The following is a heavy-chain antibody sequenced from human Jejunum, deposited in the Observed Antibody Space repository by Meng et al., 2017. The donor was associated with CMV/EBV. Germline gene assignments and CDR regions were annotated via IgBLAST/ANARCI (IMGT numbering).Heavy chain of an antibody. V-gene: IGHV3-33*06. D-gene: IGHD2-8*02. J-gene: IGHJ4*02. CDR2: IWYDGSNK. CDR3: AKGVMYSHHFDF. CDR1: GFTFSTYA. Sequence: AASGFTFSTYAMSCVRQAPGKGLEWVAVIWYDGSNKYSADPVRGRFTISRDISKNTMNLYMSGLRGEDTGLYYCAKGVMYSHHFDFWGQGALVTVSS.